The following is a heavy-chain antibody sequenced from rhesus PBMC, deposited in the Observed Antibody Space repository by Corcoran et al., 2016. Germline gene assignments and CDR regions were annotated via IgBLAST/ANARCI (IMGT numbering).Heavy chain of an antibody. Sequence: QVQLQESGPGLVKPSETLSLTCAVSGASIRSYWWSWNRQPPGKGLEGIGVMNGNSGSTSYNPSLTSRVTTSKAAAKSQFSLKLSSVTAADTAVYYCARYYNGGLYGLDSWGQGVVVTVSS. CDR1: GASIRSYW. D-gene: IGHD3-28*01. CDR2: MNGNSGST. V-gene: IGHV4-80*01. CDR3: ARYYNGGLYGLDS. J-gene: IGHJ6*01.